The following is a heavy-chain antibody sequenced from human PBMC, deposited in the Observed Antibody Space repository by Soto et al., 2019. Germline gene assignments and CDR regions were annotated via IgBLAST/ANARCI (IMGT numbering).Heavy chain of an antibody. J-gene: IGHJ4*02. CDR3: ASVAI. D-gene: IGHD5-12*01. V-gene: IGHV3-7*01. CDR1: GFTFSNYW. CDR2: IKQDGTEK. Sequence: GGSVRLSCVASGFTFSNYWMSWVRQAPGKGLEWVANIKQDGTEKNYVDSVRGRFTISRDNAKNSLDLQMNSLTAEDTAVYYCASVAIWGQGTLVTVSS.